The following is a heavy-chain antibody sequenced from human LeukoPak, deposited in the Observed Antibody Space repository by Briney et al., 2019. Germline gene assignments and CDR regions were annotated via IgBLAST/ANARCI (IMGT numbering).Heavy chain of an antibody. J-gene: IGHJ5*02. Sequence: ASVKVSCKASGGTFSSYAISWVRQAPGQGLEWMGGIIPIFGTANYAQEFQGRVTITADESTSTAYMELSSLRSEDTAVYYCAREGCSSTSCNFNWFDHWGQGTLVTVSS. D-gene: IGHD2-2*01. CDR1: GGTFSSYA. V-gene: IGHV1-69*13. CDR3: AREGCSSTSCNFNWFDH. CDR2: IIPIFGTA.